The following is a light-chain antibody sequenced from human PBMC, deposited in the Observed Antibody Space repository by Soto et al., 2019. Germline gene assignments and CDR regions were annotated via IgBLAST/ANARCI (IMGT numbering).Light chain of an antibody. J-gene: IGLJ3*02. V-gene: IGLV2-14*01. CDR2: EVS. CDR3: SAFTSAATWV. CDR1: STDVGGYDH. Sequence: QSVLPQPASVSGSPGQSNTISCNGTSTDVGGYDHVSWHQQHPGKAPKVIISEVSNRPAGVSTRFSGSKSGNTASLTIAGLQTEDEAEYDCSAFTSAATWVFGGGTK.